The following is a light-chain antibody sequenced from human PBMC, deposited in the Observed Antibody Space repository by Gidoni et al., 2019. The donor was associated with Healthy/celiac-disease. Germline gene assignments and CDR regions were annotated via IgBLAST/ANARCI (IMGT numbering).Light chain of an antibody. CDR2: DDS. J-gene: IGLJ1*01. CDR3: QVWDSSSDHPV. CDR1: NIGSKS. V-gene: IGLV3-21*02. Sequence: SYVLTQPPSVSVAPGQTARITCGGNNIGSKSVHWYQQKPGQAPVLVVYDDSDRPPGIPERFSGSNSGNTATLTISRVEAGDEADYYCQVWDSSSDHPVFGTGTKVTVL.